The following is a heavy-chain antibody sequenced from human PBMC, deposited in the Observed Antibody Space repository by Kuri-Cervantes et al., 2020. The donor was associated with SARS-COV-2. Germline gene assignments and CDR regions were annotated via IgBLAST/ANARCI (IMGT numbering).Heavy chain of an antibody. J-gene: IGHJ2*01. CDR3: ARDTALITIFGVVIRGGMFDL. CDR1: GYTLTELS. CDR2: FDPEDGET. Sequence: ASVKVSCKVSGYTLTELSMHWVRQAPGKGLEWMGGFDPEDGETIYAQKFQGRVTMTEDTSTDTAYMELSSLRSDDTAVYYCARDTALITIFGVVIRGGMFDLWGRGTLVTVSS. D-gene: IGHD3-3*01. V-gene: IGHV1-24*01.